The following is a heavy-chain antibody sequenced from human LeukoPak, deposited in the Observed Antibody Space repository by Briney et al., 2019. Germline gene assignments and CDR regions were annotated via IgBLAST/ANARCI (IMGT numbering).Heavy chain of an antibody. J-gene: IGHJ4*02. D-gene: IGHD3-10*01. CDR2: ISGDGGGS. V-gene: IGHV3-23*01. CDR1: GFTFSSYA. Sequence: GGSLRLSCAASGFTFSSYAMTWVRQAPGKGLEWVSGISGDGGGSYYADSVKGRFSISRDNSKSTLYLQMSSLRAEDTAVYYCAKTRSALVRGVVDCWGQGALVAVSS. CDR3: AKTRSALVRGVVDC.